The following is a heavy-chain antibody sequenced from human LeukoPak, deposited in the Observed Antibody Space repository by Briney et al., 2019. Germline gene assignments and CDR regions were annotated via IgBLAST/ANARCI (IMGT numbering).Heavy chain of an antibody. V-gene: IGHV4-34*01. Sequence: SETLSLTCAVYGGSFSGYYWSWIRQPPGKGLEWIGEINHSGSTNYNPSLKSRVTISVDTSKNQFSLKLSSVTAADTAVYYCARVDDSSGYYGGLDYWGQGTLVTVSS. J-gene: IGHJ4*02. CDR1: GGSFSGYY. CDR3: ARVDDSSGYYGGLDY. CDR2: INHSGST. D-gene: IGHD3-22*01.